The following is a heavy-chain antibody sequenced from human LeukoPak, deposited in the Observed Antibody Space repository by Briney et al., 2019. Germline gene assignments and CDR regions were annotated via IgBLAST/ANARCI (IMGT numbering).Heavy chain of an antibody. CDR1: GFTFSTYS. CDR3: VVGDYYDSSGYYRAFQH. Sequence: KTGGSVRLSCAASGFTFSTYSMNWVRQAPGKGRGGVSSISSSSSYIYYADSVKDRFTISRDNAKDSLYLQMNSLNAQDTAVYYCVVGDYYDSSGYYRAFQHWGQGTMVTVSS. J-gene: IGHJ1*01. CDR2: ISSSSSYI. V-gene: IGHV3-21*01. D-gene: IGHD3-22*01.